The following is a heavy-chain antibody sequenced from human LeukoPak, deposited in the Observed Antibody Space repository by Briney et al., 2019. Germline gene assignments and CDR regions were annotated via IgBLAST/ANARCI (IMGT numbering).Heavy chain of an antibody. Sequence: SETLSLTCTVSGGSIGSYYWSWIRQPPGKGLEWIGYIYYSGSTNYNPSLKSRVTISVDTSKNQFSLKLSSVTAADTAVYYCARGADYWGQGTLVTVSS. J-gene: IGHJ4*02. CDR2: IYYSGST. CDR3: ARGADY. V-gene: IGHV4-59*01. CDR1: GGSIGSYY.